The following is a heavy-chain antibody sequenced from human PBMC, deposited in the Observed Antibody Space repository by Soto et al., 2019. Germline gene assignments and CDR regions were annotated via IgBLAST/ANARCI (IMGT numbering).Heavy chain of an antibody. J-gene: IGHJ3*02. V-gene: IGHV3-53*04. CDR2: IFTGGST. D-gene: IGHD6-19*01. CDR3: ARDRQSSGWLDAFDI. Sequence: GSLRRSCAASGFTVRSNYMSWVRQAPGKGLEWVSVIFTGGSTYYADSVKGRFTISRHSSMNTVYLQMDSLRAEDTAVYYCARDRQSSGWLDAFDIWGQGTMVTVSS. CDR1: GFTVRSNY.